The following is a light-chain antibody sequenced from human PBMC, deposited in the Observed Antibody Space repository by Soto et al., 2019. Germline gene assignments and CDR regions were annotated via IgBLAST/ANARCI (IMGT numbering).Light chain of an antibody. CDR2: KAS. V-gene: IGKV1-5*03. CDR1: QSISVW. Sequence: DIQMTQSPSTLSASVGDRVTITCRASQSISVWLAWYQQKAGKAPNLLIYKASRLESGVTSRFSGCGSETEFTLTISGLQPGDSAPYYGEQYNSYSPTFGQGTKVEVK. CDR3: EQYNSYSPT. J-gene: IGKJ1*01.